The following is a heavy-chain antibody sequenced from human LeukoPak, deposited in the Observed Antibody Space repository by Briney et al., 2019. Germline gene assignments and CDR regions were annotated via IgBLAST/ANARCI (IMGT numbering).Heavy chain of an antibody. CDR1: GFTFSSYA. CDR2: ISSNGGST. Sequence: GGSLRLSCAASGFTFSSYAMHWVRQAPGKGLEYVSAISSNGGSTYYANSVKGRFTISRDNSKNTLYLQMGSLRAEDMAVYCARATMSYSTSEAFDIWGQGTMVTVSS. D-gene: IGHD6-13*01. J-gene: IGHJ3*02. V-gene: IGHV3-64*01. CDR3: ARATMSYSTSEAFDI.